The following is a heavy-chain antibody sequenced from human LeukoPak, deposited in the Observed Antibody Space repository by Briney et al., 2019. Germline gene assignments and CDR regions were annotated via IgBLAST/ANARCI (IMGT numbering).Heavy chain of an antibody. J-gene: IGHJ6*04. D-gene: IGHD6-19*01. CDR3: ERDLGWYGSIYSGMDV. V-gene: IGHV4-39*02. Sequence: SDTLSLTYTLSCGSITCSTYYWGGMRQPPVKGLEWIGSIYYSGSTYHNPPLKTRLTISGDISKTQFSLKLRSVTAGDTAVYYCERDLGWYGSIYSGMDVWGEGTTVTVSS. CDR1: CGSITCSTYY. CDR2: IYYSGST.